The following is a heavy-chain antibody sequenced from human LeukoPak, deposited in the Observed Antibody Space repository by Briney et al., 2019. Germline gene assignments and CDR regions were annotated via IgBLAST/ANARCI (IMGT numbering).Heavy chain of an antibody. J-gene: IGHJ4*02. CDR3: ARDSRGSWTRIDY. CDR1: GFPFSSYA. CDR2: ISYDGSNK. D-gene: IGHD3-10*01. Sequence: TGGSLRLSCAASGFPFSSYAMHWVRQAPGKGLEWVAVISYDGSNKYYADSVKGRFTISRDNSKNTLYLQMNSLRAEDTAVYYCARDSRGSWTRIDYWGQGTLVTVSS. V-gene: IGHV3-30-3*01.